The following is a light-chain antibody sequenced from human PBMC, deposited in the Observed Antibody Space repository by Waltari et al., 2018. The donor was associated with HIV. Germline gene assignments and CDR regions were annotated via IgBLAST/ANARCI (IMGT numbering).Light chain of an antibody. CDR3: TSYAGINPVA. V-gene: IGLV2-8*01. CDR2: EVN. Sequence: QSALTQPPSASGSPGQSVTISCTGPSSDVGRYSYVSWYQPHPGKAPKLLIYEVNKRPSGVPDRFSGSKSGNTASLTVSGLQAEDEAEYYCTSYAGINPVAFGGGTNLTVL. J-gene: IGLJ2*01. CDR1: SSDVGRYSY.